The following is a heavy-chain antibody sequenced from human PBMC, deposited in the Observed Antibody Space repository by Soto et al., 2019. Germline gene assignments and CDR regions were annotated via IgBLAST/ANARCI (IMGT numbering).Heavy chain of an antibody. CDR3: ARGPSDIVGVPAVPYFEY. CDR2: ISSSSSYI. Sequence: GGSLRLSCAASGFTFSSYSMNWVRQAPGKGLEWVSSISSSSSYIYYADSVKGRFTISRDNAKNSLYLQMNSLRAEDTAVYYCARGPSDIVGVPAVPYFEYGGQGTLVNVSS. J-gene: IGHJ4*02. V-gene: IGHV3-21*01. CDR1: GFTFSSYS. D-gene: IGHD2-2*01.